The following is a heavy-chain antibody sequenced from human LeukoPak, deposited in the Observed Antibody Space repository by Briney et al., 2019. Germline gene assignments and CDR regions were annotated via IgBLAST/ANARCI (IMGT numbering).Heavy chain of an antibody. CDR3: TTDQPPEDCSSTSCYRDY. Sequence: NPGGSLRLSCAASGFTFSNAWMSWVRQAPGKGLEWVGRIKSKTDGGTTDYAAPVKGRFTISRDDSKNTLYLQMNSLKTEDTAVYYCTTDQPPEDCSSTSCYRDYWGQGTLVTVSS. CDR1: GFTFSNAW. D-gene: IGHD2-2*02. J-gene: IGHJ4*02. CDR2: IKSKTDGGTT. V-gene: IGHV3-15*01.